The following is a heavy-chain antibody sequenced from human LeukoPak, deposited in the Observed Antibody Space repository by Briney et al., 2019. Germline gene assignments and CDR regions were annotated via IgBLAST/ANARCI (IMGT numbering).Heavy chain of an antibody. V-gene: IGHV1-69*13. D-gene: IGHD3-22*01. CDR2: IIPIFGTA. J-gene: IGHJ4*02. Sequence: SVKVSCKASGYTFTSYDINWVRQAPGQGLGWMGGIIPIFGTANYAQKFQGRVTITADESTSTAYMELSSLRSEDTAVYYCAREREQYYYDSSGYQNWDQGTLVTVSS. CDR1: GYTFTSYD. CDR3: AREREQYYYDSSGYQN.